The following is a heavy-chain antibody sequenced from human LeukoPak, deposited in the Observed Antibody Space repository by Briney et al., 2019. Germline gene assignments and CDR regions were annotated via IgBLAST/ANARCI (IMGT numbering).Heavy chain of an antibody. CDR1: GGSISSYY. J-gene: IGHJ4*02. CDR3: ARKFRYYVSSGYFVDY. V-gene: IGHV4-59*13. Sequence: TPSETLSLTCTVSGGSISSYYWSWIRQPPGKGLEWIGYIYYSGSTNYNPSLKSRVTISVDTSKNQFSLKLSSVTAADTAVYYCARKFRYYVSSGYFVDYWGQGTLVTVSS. D-gene: IGHD3-22*01. CDR2: IYYSGST.